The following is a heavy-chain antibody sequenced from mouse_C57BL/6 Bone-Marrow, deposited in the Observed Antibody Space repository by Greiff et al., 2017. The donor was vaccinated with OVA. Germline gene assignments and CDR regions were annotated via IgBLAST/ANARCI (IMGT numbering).Heavy chain of an antibody. Sequence: VQLQQSGAELMKPGASVKLSCKATGYTFTGYWIEWVKQRPGHGLEWIGEILPGSGSTNYNEKFKGKATFTADTSSNTAYMQLSRLTTEDSANSSCARGGATMITTTGYYFDYWGQGTTLTVSS. CDR2: ILPGSGST. V-gene: IGHV1-9*01. CDR3: ARGGATMITTTGYYFDY. J-gene: IGHJ2*01. CDR1: GYTFTGYW. D-gene: IGHD2-4*01.